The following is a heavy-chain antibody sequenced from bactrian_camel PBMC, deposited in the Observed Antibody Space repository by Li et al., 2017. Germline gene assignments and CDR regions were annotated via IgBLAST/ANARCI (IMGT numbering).Heavy chain of an antibody. CDR3: AAGQGVGWCLDVIRVGAEADFDY. D-gene: IGHD5*01. Sequence: VQLVESGGGSVQAGGSLRLSCAASGYSSNSGCMAWFRQAPGKGRERVAGIAADGATIYADFVKGRFTISVDNAKNTLYLQMNSLKPEDTATYYCAAGQGVGWCLDVIRVGAEADFDYWGQGTQVTVS. CDR2: IAADGAT. J-gene: IGHJ6*01. V-gene: IGHV3S26*01. CDR1: GYSSNSGC.